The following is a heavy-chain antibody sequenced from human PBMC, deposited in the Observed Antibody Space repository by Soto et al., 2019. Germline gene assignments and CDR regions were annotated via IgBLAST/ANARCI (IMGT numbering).Heavy chain of an antibody. V-gene: IGHV4-4*02. CDR1: GGSISSSNW. CDR2: IYHSGST. J-gene: IGHJ4*02. D-gene: IGHD4-4*01. CDR3: ARISRVDDYSPHSYFDY. Sequence: QVQLQESGPGLVKPSGTLSLTCAVSGGSISSSNWWSWVRQPPGKGLEWIGEIYHSGSTNYNPSLKSRVTISVDKSKNQFSLKLSSVTAADTAVYYCARISRVDDYSPHSYFDYWGQGTLVTVSS.